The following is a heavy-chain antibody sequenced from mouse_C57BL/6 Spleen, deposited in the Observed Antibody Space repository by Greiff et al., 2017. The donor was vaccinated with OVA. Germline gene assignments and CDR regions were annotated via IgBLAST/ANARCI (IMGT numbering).Heavy chain of an antibody. D-gene: IGHD1-2*01. Sequence: EVQLQQSGGGLVQPGGSLKLSCAASGFTFSDYYMYWVRQTPEKRLEWVAYISNGGGSTYYPDTVKGRFTISRDNAKNTLYPQMSRLKSEDTAMYYCARQTAYYAMDYWGQGTSVTVSS. J-gene: IGHJ4*01. CDR2: ISNGGGST. CDR3: ARQTAYYAMDY. CDR1: GFTFSDYY. V-gene: IGHV5-12*01.